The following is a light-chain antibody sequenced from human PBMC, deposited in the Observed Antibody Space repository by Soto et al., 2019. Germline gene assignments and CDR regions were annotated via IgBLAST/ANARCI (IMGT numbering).Light chain of an antibody. Sequence: QSVLSQPPSASGSPGQSVTISCTGTSSDVGGYNYVSWYQQYAGKAPKLMIYEVSKRPSGVPDRFSGSKSGNTASLTVSGLQAEDEADYYCTSYAGSNNLVFGGGTKLTVL. CDR3: TSYAGSNNLV. V-gene: IGLV2-8*01. CDR1: SSDVGGYNY. J-gene: IGLJ2*01. CDR2: EVS.